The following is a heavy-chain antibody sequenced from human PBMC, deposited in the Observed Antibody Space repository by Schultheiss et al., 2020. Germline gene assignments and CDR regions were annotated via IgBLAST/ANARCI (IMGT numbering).Heavy chain of an antibody. CDR2: ISSNGGST. CDR1: GFTFSSYA. J-gene: IGHJ4*02. V-gene: IGHV3-64D*06. Sequence: GESLKISCSASGFTFSSYAMHWVRQAPGKGLEYVSAISSNGGSTYYADSVKGRFTISRDNSKNTLYLQMSSLRAEDTAVYYCVTSGRGPYYYGSGSYRDYYFDYWGQGTLVTVSS. CDR3: VTSGRGPYYYGSGSYRDYYFDY. D-gene: IGHD3-10*01.